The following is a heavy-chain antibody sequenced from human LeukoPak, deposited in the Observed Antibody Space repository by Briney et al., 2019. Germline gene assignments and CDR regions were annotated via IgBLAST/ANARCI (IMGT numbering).Heavy chain of an antibody. Sequence: GGSLRLSCAASGFTFSSYSMNWVRQAPGKGLEWVSPISSSSSYIYYADSVKGRFTISRDNAKNSLYLQMNSLRAEDTAVYYCARESSSGYSGYDPVAFDYWGQGTLVTVSS. CDR1: GFTFSSYS. V-gene: IGHV3-21*01. D-gene: IGHD5-12*01. CDR3: ARESSSGYSGYDPVAFDY. J-gene: IGHJ4*02. CDR2: ISSSSSYI.